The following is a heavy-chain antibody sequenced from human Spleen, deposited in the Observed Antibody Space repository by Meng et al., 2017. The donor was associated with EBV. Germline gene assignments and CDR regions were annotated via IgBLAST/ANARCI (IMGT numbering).Heavy chain of an antibody. CDR3: ARDEGYSSGYWFDP. V-gene: IGHV1-69*06. D-gene: IGHD6-19*01. Sequence: QVQLEQSWAEGKKPGASWKVSCKAAGGTFSSYAISWVRQAPGQGLEWMGGIIPIFGTANYAQKFQGRVTITADKSTSTAYMELSSLRSEDTAVYYCARDEGYSSGYWFDPWGQGTLVTVSS. J-gene: IGHJ5*02. CDR2: IIPIFGTA. CDR1: GGTFSSYA.